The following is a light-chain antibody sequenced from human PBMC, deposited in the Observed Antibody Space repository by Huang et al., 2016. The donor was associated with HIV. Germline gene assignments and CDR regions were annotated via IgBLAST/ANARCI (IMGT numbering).Light chain of an antibody. J-gene: IGKJ4*01. CDR2: GAF. Sequence: DIQMTQSPSSLSASVGDRVTITCRASQRISAYLNWYQHKPWKAPMLLIYGAFSLQSGVPTRFSGSGSGTDFTLTISSLQPEDSATYYCQQSYSTLTFGGGTKVEIK. V-gene: IGKV1-39*01. CDR3: QQSYSTLT. CDR1: QRISAY.